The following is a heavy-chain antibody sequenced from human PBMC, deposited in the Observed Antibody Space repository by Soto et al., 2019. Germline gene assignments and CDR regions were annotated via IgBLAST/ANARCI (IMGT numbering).Heavy chain of an antibody. CDR1: GGSIRSYY. V-gene: IGHV4-59*12. CDR3: ARRLAAAGPFDY. D-gene: IGHD6-13*01. J-gene: IGHJ4*02. CDR2: IYYSGST. Sequence: SETLSLTCTVSGGSIRSYYWSWIRQPPGKGLEWIGHIYYSGSTNYNPSLKSRVTISVDTSKNQFSLKLSSVTAADTAVYYCARRLAAAGPFDYWGQGTLVTVSS.